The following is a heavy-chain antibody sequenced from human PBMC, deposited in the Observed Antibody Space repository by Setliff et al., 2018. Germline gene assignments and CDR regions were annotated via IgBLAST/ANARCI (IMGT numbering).Heavy chain of an antibody. CDR3: ARVIGYSQGYYYHYMDV. CDR1: GGSINSYS. Sequence: SETLSLTCNVSGGSINSYSWSWIRQPPGKRLEYIGFLYTSGSTNYNPSLKSRVTMSVDTSKNQLSLKLTFVTAADTAKYYCARVIGYSQGYYYHYMDVWGKGTTVTVSS. CDR2: LYTSGST. D-gene: IGHD1-1*01. J-gene: IGHJ6*03. V-gene: IGHV4-4*08.